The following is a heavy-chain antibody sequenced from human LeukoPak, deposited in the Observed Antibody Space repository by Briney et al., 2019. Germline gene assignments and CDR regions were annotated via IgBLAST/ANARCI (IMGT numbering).Heavy chain of an antibody. CDR2: IYYSVST. D-gene: IGHD1-26*01. CDR1: GGSISSSGYY. Sequence: SETLSLTCTVSGGSISSSGYYWGWIRQPPGKGLEWIASIYYSVSTYYNPSLKSRVTISVDTSKNQLSLKLSSLTAADTAVYYCARHEYSGSYYGLSWFDPWGQGTLVTVSS. J-gene: IGHJ5*02. CDR3: ARHEYSGSYYGLSWFDP. V-gene: IGHV4-39*01.